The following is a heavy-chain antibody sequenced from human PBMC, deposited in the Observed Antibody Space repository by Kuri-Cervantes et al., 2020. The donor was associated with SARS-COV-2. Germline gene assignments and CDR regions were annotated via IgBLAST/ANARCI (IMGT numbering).Heavy chain of an antibody. CDR1: GYTFTAHH. D-gene: IGHD2-2*02. CDR2: IDPNSGDT. CDR3: ARGGKYQLLYRCEYYFDY. J-gene: IGHJ4*02. Sequence: ASVKVSCKASGYTFTAHHIHWVRQAPGQGLEWVGWIDPNSGDTKYAQKFRGRVTMTRDTSISTLYMELNRLKTDDTAVYYCARGGKYQLLYRCEYYFDYWGQGTLVTVSS. V-gene: IGHV1-2*02.